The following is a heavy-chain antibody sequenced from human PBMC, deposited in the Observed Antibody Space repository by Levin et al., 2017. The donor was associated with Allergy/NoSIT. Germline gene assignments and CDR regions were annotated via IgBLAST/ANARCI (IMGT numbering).Heavy chain of an antibody. CDR1: GGSISSNDHY. CDR3: ARTPRAVTTVIYYYYMDV. CDR2: VFYSSST. V-gene: IGHV4-39*01. J-gene: IGHJ6*03. Sequence: SQTLSLTCSVSGGSISSNDHYWGWIRQPPGKGLEWIGSVFYSSSTYYNPSLRGRGTISVDPSQSQFSLKLTSVTAADAAVYYCARTPRAVTTVIYYYYMDVWGKGTTVTVSS. D-gene: IGHD4-11*01.